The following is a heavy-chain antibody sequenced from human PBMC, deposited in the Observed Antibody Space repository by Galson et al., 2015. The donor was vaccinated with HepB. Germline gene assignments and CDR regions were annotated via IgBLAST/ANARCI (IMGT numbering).Heavy chain of an antibody. Sequence: SLRLSCAASGFTFDDYTMHWVRQPPGKGLEWVSLINWDGSRTYYAESVKGRFTISRDNSKNSLYVQMNSLRTEDTALYYCAKDGFSRGSWGRLQHWGQGTLVTVSS. D-gene: IGHD6-13*01. J-gene: IGHJ1*01. CDR2: INWDGSRT. CDR3: AKDGFSRGSWGRLQH. CDR1: GFTFDDYT. V-gene: IGHV3-43*01.